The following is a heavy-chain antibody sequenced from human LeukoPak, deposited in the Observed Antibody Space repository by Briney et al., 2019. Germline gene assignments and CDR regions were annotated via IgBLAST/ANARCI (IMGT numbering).Heavy chain of an antibody. CDR1: GFTFSSYS. CDR2: ISSSSSYV. V-gene: IGHV3-21*01. Sequence: TGGSLRLSCAASGFTFSSYSMNWVRQAPGKGLEWVSSISSSSSYVYYADSVKGRFTISRDNAKNSLYLQMNSLRAEDTAVYYCARDMADSGGWYPRPDYWGQGTLVTVSS. J-gene: IGHJ4*02. D-gene: IGHD6-19*01. CDR3: ARDMADSGGWYPRPDY.